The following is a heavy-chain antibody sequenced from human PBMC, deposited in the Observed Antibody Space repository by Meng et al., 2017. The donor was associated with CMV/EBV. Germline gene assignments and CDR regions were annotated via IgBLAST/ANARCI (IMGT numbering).Heavy chain of an antibody. D-gene: IGHD2-2*01. V-gene: IGHV4-34*01. CDR3: ASLSCSSTSCYFRGRSKYYGMDV. CDR2: INHSGST. Sequence: GSLRLSCAVYGGSFSGYYWSWIRQPPGKGLEWIGEINHSGSTNYNPSLKSRVTISVDTSKNQFSLKLSSVTAADTAVYYCASLSCSSTSCYFRGRSKYYGMDVWGKGTTVTVS. CDR1: GGSFSGYY. J-gene: IGHJ6*04.